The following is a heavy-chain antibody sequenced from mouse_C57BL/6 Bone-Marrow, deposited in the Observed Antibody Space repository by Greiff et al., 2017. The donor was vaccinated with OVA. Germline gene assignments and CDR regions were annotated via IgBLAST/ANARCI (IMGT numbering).Heavy chain of an antibody. V-gene: IGHV1-80*01. J-gene: IGHJ3*01. CDR2: IYPGDGDA. CDR3: ARKGYDWFAY. D-gene: IGHD2-2*01. Sequence: QVQLQQSGAELVKPGASVKISCKASGYAFSSYWLNWVKQRPGKGLEWIGQIYPGDGDANYNGKFKGKATLTADKSSSTAYMQLSSLTSEDSAVYYCARKGYDWFAYWGQGTLVTVSA. CDR1: GYAFSSYW.